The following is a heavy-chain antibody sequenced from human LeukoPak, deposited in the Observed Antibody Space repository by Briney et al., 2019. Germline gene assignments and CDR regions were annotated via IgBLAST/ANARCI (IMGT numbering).Heavy chain of an antibody. CDR2: ISAYNGNT. CDR3: ARDQISSYYYDSSGYSGGFDY. D-gene: IGHD3-22*01. Sequence: GASVKVSCKASGYTFTSYGISWVRQAPGQGLEWMGWISAYNGNTNYAQKLQGRVTMTTDTSTSTAYMELRSLRSDDTAVYYCARDQISSYYYDSSGYSGGFDYWGQGTLVTVSS. CDR1: GYTFTSYG. V-gene: IGHV1-18*01. J-gene: IGHJ4*02.